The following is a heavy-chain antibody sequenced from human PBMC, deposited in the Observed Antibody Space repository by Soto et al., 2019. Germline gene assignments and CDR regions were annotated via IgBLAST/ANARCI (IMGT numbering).Heavy chain of an antibody. V-gene: IGHV3-74*01. D-gene: IGHD4-17*01. CDR2: IKSDETTT. CDR1: GFTFTDYW. Sequence: EVQLVESGGGLVQPGGSLRLSCAASGFTFTDYWIHWVRQVPGKGLVWVSRIKSDETTTGYADSVKGRFTISRDNAKNTVYLQMSSLRAEATAVYYCARGLYLAYGQDFWGQGILVTVSS. CDR3: ARGLYLAYGQDF. J-gene: IGHJ4*02.